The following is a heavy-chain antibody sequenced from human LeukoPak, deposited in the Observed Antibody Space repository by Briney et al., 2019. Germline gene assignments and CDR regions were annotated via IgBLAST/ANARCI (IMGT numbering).Heavy chain of an antibody. J-gene: IGHJ4*02. Sequence: ASVKVSCKASGYTFTGYYMHWVRQAPGQGLEWMGWINPNSGGTNYAQKFQGRVTMTRDTSISTAYMELSRLRSDDTAVYYCARVDSYNSSVYYPDGAQEPLVTVSS. CDR2: INPNSGGT. CDR3: ARVDSYNSSVYYPD. CDR1: GYTFTGYY. D-gene: IGHD3-22*01. V-gene: IGHV1-2*02.